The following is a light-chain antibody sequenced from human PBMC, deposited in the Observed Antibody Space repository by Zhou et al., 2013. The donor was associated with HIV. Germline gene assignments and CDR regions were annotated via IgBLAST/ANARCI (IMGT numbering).Light chain of an antibody. CDR1: QSVRSN. CDR3: QQYGSSPHT. CDR2: GAS. J-gene: IGKJ1*01. V-gene: IGKV3-15*01. Sequence: ETVVTQSPATLSVSLGQRATLSCRASQSVRSNVAWYQQKPGQAPRLLIYGASTRATGVPARFSGSGSGTEFTLTISRLEPEDFAVYYCQQYGSSPHTFGQGTKVEFK.